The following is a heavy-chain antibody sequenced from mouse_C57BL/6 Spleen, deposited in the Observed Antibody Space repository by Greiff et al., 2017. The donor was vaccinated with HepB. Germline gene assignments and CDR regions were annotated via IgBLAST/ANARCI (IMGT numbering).Heavy chain of an antibody. V-gene: IGHV1-22*01. CDR1: GYTFTDYN. J-gene: IGHJ2*01. CDR2: INPNNGGT. Sequence: VQLQQSGPELVKPGASVKMSCKASGYTFTDYNMHWVKQSHGKSLEWIGYINPNNGGTSYNQKFKGKATLTVNKSSSTAYMELRSLTSEDSAVYYCARWKLGLYYFDYWGQGTTLTVSS. D-gene: IGHD4-1*01. CDR3: ARWKLGLYYFDY.